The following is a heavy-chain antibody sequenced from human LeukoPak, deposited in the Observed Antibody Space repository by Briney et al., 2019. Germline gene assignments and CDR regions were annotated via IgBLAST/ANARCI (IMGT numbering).Heavy chain of an antibody. D-gene: IGHD3-22*01. CDR1: GYTFTAYY. V-gene: IGHV1-46*01. CDR2: INPSGGST. Sequence: GASVKVSCKASGYTFTAYYIHWVRQAPGQGLEWMGIINPSGGSTSYAQKFQGRVTMTRDMSTSTVYMELSSLRSEDTAVYYCAREKIAYYDSSGRGWFDPWGQGTLVTVSS. CDR3: AREKIAYYDSSGRGWFDP. J-gene: IGHJ5*02.